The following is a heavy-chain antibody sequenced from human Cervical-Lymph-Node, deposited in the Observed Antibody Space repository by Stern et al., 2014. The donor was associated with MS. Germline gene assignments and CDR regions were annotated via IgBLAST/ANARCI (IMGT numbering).Heavy chain of an antibody. D-gene: IGHD1-26*01. J-gene: IGHJ6*02. V-gene: IGHV1-69*01. CDR2: IIPILSTV. CDR1: GGTISSNV. Sequence: QVQLVQSGAEVKKPGSSVKVSCKASGGTISSNVISWVRQATGQGLEWMGGIIPILSTVHYAQKCQGRVTITADASTSTAYMELTSLRSEDTAVYYCARAWGASDFYGMDVWGQGTTVTVSS. CDR3: ARAWGASDFYGMDV.